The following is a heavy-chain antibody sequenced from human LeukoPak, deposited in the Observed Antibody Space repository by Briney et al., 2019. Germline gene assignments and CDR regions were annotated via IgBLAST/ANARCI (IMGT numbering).Heavy chain of an antibody. V-gene: IGHV4-61*08. CDR3: ARLWDSSSSLDY. D-gene: IGHD6-6*01. Sequence: SETLSLTCTVSGGSISSGGYYWSWIRQHPAKGLEWIGYIYYSGGTNYNPSLKSRVTISIDTSKNQVSLKLSSVTAADTAVYYCARLWDSSSSLDYWGQGTLVTVSS. CDR1: GGSISSGGYY. J-gene: IGHJ4*02. CDR2: IYYSGGT.